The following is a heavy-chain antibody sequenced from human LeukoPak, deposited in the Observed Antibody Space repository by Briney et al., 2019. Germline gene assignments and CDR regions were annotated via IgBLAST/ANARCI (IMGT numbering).Heavy chain of an antibody. CDR3: ARPDRGSGSYYRFDY. J-gene: IGHJ4*02. D-gene: IGHD1-26*01. V-gene: IGHV3-66*04. CDR1: GFTVSSSY. Sequence: GGSLRISCAASGFTVSSSYMIWVRQAPGKALEWSSVIYSGGNTYYADSVKGRFTVYRDNSKNTLYLQMNSLSAEDTAVYYCARPDRGSGSYYRFDYWGQGTLVTVSS. CDR2: IYSGGNT.